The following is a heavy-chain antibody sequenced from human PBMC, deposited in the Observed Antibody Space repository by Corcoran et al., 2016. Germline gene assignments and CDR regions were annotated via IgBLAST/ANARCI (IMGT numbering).Heavy chain of an antibody. Sequence: QVQLVESGGGVVQPGRSLRLSCAASGFTFSSYGMHWVRQDPGKGLEWVAVIWYDGSNKYYADSVKGRFTISRDNSKNTLYLQMISLRAEDTAVYYCARDLDIVVVPAAIYSYYYGMDVWGQWTTVTVSS. D-gene: IGHD2-2*03. V-gene: IGHV3-33*01. J-gene: IGHJ6*02. CDR2: IWYDGSNK. CDR1: GFTFSSYG. CDR3: ARDLDIVVVPAAIYSYYYGMDV.